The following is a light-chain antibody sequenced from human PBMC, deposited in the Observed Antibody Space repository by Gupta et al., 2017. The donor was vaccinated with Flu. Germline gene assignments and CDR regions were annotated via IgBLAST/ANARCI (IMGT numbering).Light chain of an antibody. V-gene: IGLV2-11*01. CDR3: CSDASSDTWV. CDR2: DVS. CDR1: SSDVGGYNY. Sequence: QSALTQPRSVSGSPGPSVTISCTGTSSDVGGYNYVSWYQQHPGKPHKLMIYDVSTRTAGAPGLFSGSEAGNTASLTISAHQEEEAADYYFCSDASSDTWVFGGGTKLTVL. J-gene: IGLJ3*02.